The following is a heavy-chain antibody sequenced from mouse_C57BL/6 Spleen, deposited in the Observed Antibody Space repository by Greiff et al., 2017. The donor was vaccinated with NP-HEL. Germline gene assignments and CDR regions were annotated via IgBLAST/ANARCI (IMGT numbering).Heavy chain of an antibody. J-gene: IGHJ2*01. CDR3: ARRYDYGYYFDY. CDR2: IYPSDSET. V-gene: IGHV1-61*01. CDR1: GYTFTSYW. D-gene: IGHD2-4*01. Sequence: QVQLQQPGAELVRPGSSVKLSCKASGYTFTSYWMDWVKQRPGQGLEWIGNIYPSDSETHYNQKFKDKATLTVDKSSSTAYMQLSSLTSEDSAVYYCARRYDYGYYFDYWGQGTTLTVSS.